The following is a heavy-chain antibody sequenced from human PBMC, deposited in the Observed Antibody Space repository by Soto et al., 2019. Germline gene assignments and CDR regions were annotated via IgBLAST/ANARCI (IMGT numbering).Heavy chain of an antibody. V-gene: IGHV4-59*08. CDR3: ARRRDGYNFDY. D-gene: IGHD5-12*01. CDR2: IYYSGST. CDR1: GASISSYY. Sequence: SETLSLTCTVSGASISSYYWSWIRQPPGKGLEWIGYIYYSGSTNYNPSLKSRVTISVDTSNNQFSLKLSSVTAADTAVYYCARRRDGYNFDYWAQGTLVTVSS. J-gene: IGHJ4*02.